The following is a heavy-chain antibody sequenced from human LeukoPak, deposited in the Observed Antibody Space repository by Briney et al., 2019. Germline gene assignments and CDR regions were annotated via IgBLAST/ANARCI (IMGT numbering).Heavy chain of an antibody. D-gene: IGHD5-18*01. CDR2: INPDGNKK. J-gene: IGHJ4*02. V-gene: IGHV3-7*01. CDR1: GFTVSSIY. Sequence: GGSLRLSCAASGFTVSSIYMSWVRQAPGKGLEWVASINPDGNKKYSADSVKGRFTISRDNAENSLYLQMNSLRVEDTAFYYCARDLAYSRLDYWGQGMLVTVSS. CDR3: ARDLAYSRLDY.